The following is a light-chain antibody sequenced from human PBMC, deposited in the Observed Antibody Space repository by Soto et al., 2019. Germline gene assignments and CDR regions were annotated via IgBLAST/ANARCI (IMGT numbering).Light chain of an antibody. CDR1: SSNIGNNY. J-gene: IGLJ1*01. V-gene: IGLV1-51*01. Sequence: QSVLTQPPSVSAAPGQKVTISCSGSSSNIGNNYVSWYQQLPGTAPKLLIYGNNKRPSGIPDRFSGSKSGTSATLGITGLQTGDEADYYCGTWDSSLSAGRVFGTGTKVTVL. CDR2: GNN. CDR3: GTWDSSLSAGRV.